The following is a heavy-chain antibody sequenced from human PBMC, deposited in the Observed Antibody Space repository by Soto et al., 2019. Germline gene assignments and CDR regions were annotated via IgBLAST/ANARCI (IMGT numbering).Heavy chain of an antibody. CDR3: ARDGDITMVRGATYYYYYGMDV. D-gene: IGHD3-10*01. J-gene: IGHJ6*02. Sequence: QVQLVQSGAEVKKPGASVKVSCKASGYTFTSYGISWVRQAPGQGLEWMGWISAYNGNTNYAQKLHGRVTMTTDTSTSTAYMELRSLRSDDTAVYYCARDGDITMVRGATYYYYYGMDVWGQGTTVTVSS. V-gene: IGHV1-18*01. CDR2: ISAYNGNT. CDR1: GYTFTSYG.